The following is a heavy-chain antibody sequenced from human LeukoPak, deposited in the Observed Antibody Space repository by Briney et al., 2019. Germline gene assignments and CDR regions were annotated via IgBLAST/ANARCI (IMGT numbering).Heavy chain of an antibody. CDR3: ARISSSNWYNERGAFDV. CDR1: GGSISSYY. D-gene: IGHD6-13*01. J-gene: IGHJ3*01. V-gene: IGHV4-59*01. CDR2: VYYTGST. Sequence: PSETLSLTCTVPGGSISSYYWSWFRQPPGKGLEWIGFVYYTGSTNYSPSLKSRVTISVDTTKNQLSLKLRSVTAADTAVYYCARISSSNWYNERGAFDVWGQGTMVTVSS.